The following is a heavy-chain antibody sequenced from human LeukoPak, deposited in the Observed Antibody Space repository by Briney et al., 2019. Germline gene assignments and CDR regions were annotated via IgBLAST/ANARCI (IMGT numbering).Heavy chain of an antibody. CDR1: GYTFTSYY. CDR3: ARAVDILTGYEWYFDY. J-gene: IGHJ4*02. V-gene: IGHV1-46*01. D-gene: IGHD3-9*01. Sequence: ASVKVSCKASGYTFTSYYMHWVRQAPGQGLEWTGIINPSGGSTSYAQKFQGRVTMTRDTSTSTVYMELSSLRSEDTAVYYCARAVDILTGYEWYFDYWGQGTLVTVSS. CDR2: INPSGGST.